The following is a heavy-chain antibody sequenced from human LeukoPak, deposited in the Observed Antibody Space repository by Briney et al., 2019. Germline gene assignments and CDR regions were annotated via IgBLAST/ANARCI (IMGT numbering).Heavy chain of an antibody. J-gene: IGHJ4*02. CDR2: MNLFSGDT. CDR1: GYSFTSYD. CDR3: ARHLQNTAMIILAY. Sequence: ASMKVSCKASGYSFTSYDTNWVRQAAGQGLEWMGWMNLFSGDTDYAQKFQGRITLTRDTSMSTVYMELSNLRSDDTAIYFCARHLQNTAMIILAYWGQGTQVTVSS. V-gene: IGHV1-8*01. D-gene: IGHD5-18*01.